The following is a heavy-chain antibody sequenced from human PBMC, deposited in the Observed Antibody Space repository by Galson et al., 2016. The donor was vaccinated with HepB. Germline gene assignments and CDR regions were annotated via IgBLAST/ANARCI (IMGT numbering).Heavy chain of an antibody. V-gene: IGHV4-28*03. J-gene: IGHJ4*02. CDR3: ARDRGSAAGFDY. Sequence: SETLSLTCAVSGVSINSNNWWGWIRQPPGKGLEWIAYIYYSGSTNQNPSLKSRVTISVDTSKNQFSLQLRSVTAADTAVYYCARDRGSAAGFDYWGQGTLVTVSS. CDR1: GVSINSNNW. CDR2: IYYSGST. D-gene: IGHD6-13*01.